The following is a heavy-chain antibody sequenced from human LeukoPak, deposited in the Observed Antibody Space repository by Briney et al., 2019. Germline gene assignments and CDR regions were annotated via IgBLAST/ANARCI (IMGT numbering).Heavy chain of an antibody. D-gene: IGHD6-13*01. Sequence: SETLSLTCSVSGGSISSYYWSWIRQPPGKGLECIGRIYFTGTTNYNPSLQSRVTMSVDTSKYQFSLELSSVTAADTAVYYCAGGYSSSWYSFYFWGQGTVVTVSS. CDR3: AGGYSSSWYSFYF. J-gene: IGHJ3*01. V-gene: IGHV4-4*07. CDR2: IYFTGTT. CDR1: GGSISSYY.